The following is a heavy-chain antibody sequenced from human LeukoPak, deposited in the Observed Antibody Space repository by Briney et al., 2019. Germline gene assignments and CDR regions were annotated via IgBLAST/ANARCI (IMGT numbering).Heavy chain of an antibody. Sequence: GASVKVSCKASGYTFTSYGISWVRQAPGQGLEWMGWISAYNGNTNYAQKFQGRVTMTRDTSISTAYMELSRLRSDDTAVYYCAREGHLSHFDYWGQGTLVTVSS. CDR2: ISAYNGNT. J-gene: IGHJ4*02. CDR1: GYTFTSYG. CDR3: AREGHLSHFDY. V-gene: IGHV1-18*01.